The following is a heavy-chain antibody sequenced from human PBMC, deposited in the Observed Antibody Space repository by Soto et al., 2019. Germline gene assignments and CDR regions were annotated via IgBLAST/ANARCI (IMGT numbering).Heavy chain of an antibody. CDR1: GFSLSTRGVG. J-gene: IGHJ4*02. Sequence: QITLNESGPTLVKPTQTLTLTCTFSGFSLSTRGVGVGWIRQPPGKALEWLALLYWDDDERYSPSLMSRLTITKDTSKNQVFLTMTHVDPVDTATYYCARRPRRFTYFFDYWGQGTLVTVSS. CDR2: LYWDDDE. CDR3: ARRPRRFTYFFDY. V-gene: IGHV2-5*02.